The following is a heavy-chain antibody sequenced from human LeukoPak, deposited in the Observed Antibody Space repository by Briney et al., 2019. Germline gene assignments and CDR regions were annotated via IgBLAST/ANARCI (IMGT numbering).Heavy chain of an antibody. CDR3: AKVSGVVSYYYGMDV. J-gene: IGHJ6*02. V-gene: IGHV3-9*01. CDR1: GFTFDDYA. Sequence: PGGPLRLSCAASGFTFDDYAMHWVRQAPGKGLEWVSGISWNSGSIGYADSVKGRFTISRDNAKNSLYLQMNSLRAEDTALYYCAKVSGVVSYYYGMDVWGQGTTVTVSS. CDR2: ISWNSGSI. D-gene: IGHD3-3*01.